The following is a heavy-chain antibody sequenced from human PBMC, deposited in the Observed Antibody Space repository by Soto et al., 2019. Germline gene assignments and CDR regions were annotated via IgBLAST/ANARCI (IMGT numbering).Heavy chain of an antibody. V-gene: IGHV3-73*01. CDR1: GFTFSGSA. CDR2: IRSKANSYAT. D-gene: IGHD3-22*01. CDR3: TRLLFNYDSSGYTPYDNRFDP. Sequence: PGGSLRLSCAASGFTFSGSAMHWVRQASGKGLEWVGRIRSKANSYATAYAASVKGRFTISRDDSKNTAYLQMNSLKTEDTAVYYCTRLLFNYDSSGYTPYDNRFDPWGQGTLVTVSS. J-gene: IGHJ5*02.